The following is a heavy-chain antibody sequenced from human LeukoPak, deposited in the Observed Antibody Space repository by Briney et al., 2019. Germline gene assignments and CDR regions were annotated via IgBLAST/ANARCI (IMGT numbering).Heavy chain of an antibody. J-gene: IGHJ5*02. CDR1: GGSISCYY. D-gene: IGHD2-8*02. V-gene: IGHV4-4*07. Sequence: SETLSLTCTVSGGSISCYYWSWIRQPAGKGLEWIGRIYTSGSTNYTPSLKSRVTMSVDTSKNQFSLKLSSVTAADTAVYYCARDVSPPGGVSYNWFDPWGQGTLVTVSS. CDR2: IYTSGST. CDR3: ARDVSPPGGVSYNWFDP.